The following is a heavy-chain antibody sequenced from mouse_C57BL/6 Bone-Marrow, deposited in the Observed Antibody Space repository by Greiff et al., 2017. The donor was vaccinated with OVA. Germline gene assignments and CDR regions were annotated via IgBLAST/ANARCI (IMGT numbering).Heavy chain of an antibody. V-gene: IGHV5-4*01. CDR3: ARDGGIYYGSISYFDV. CDR1: GFTFSSYA. Sequence: EVKLMESGGGLVKPGGSLKLSCAASGFTFSSYAMSWVRQTPEKRLEWVATISDGGSYTYYPDNVKGRFPLSRDNAKNNLYLQMSQLKSEDTAMYYCARDGGIYYGSISYFDVWGTGTTGTVSS. D-gene: IGHD1-1*01. J-gene: IGHJ1*03. CDR2: ISDGGSYT.